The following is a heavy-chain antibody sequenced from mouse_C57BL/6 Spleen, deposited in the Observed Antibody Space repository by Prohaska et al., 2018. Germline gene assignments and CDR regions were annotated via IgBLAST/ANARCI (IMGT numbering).Heavy chain of an antibody. CDR3: AYGYDGYYYAMDY. J-gene: IGHJ4*01. CDR2: INPNNGGT. D-gene: IGHD2-2*01. CDR1: GYTFTDYN. V-gene: IGHV1-22*01. Sequence: LVKPGASVKMSCKASGYTFTDYNMHWVKQSHGKSLEWIGYINPNNGGTSYNQKFKGKATLTVNKSSSTAYMELRSLTSEDSAVYYCAYGYDGYYYAMDYWGQGTSVTVSS.